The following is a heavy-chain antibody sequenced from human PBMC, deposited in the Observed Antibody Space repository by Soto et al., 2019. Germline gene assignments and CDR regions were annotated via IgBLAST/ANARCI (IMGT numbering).Heavy chain of an antibody. CDR3: ARASSSTSGAIDY. V-gene: IGHV3-7*04. Sequence: PGGSLRLSCAASAFTFRNYWMIWVRQATGKGLECVAKIKQDGSEKYYVDSVKGRFTISRDNAKNSVYLQMNSLTVEDTAMYYCARASSSTSGAIDYWGQGTLVTVSS. J-gene: IGHJ4*02. D-gene: IGHD2-2*01. CDR2: IKQDGSEK. CDR1: AFTFRNYW.